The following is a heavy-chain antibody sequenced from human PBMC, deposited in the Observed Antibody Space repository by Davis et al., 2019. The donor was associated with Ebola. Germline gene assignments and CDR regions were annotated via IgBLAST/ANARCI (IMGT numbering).Heavy chain of an antibody. CDR3: ARHVKGLRFLEWLFLDY. Sequence: MPSETLSLTCPVSGGSISSSSYYWGWIRQPPGKGLEWLGSISYSGSTYYNPSLKSRVTISVDTSKNQFSLKLSSVTAADTAVYYCARHVKGLRFLEWLFLDYWGQGTLVTVSS. J-gene: IGHJ4*02. D-gene: IGHD3-3*01. V-gene: IGHV4-39*01. CDR1: GGSISSSSYY. CDR2: ISYSGST.